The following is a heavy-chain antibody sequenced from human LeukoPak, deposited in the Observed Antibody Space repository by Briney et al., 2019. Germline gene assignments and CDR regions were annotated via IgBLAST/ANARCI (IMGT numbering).Heavy chain of an antibody. J-gene: IGHJ4*02. CDR2: IRYDGNNK. Sequence: PGGSLRLSCAASGFTFSANAMHWVRQAPGKGLEWVAFIRYDGNNKYYADSVRGRFTISRDNSKNTLYLQMNSLRAEDTAVYYCAKDGRHLVSTYFDYWGQGTLVTVSS. D-gene: IGHD6-6*01. CDR1: GFTFSANA. CDR3: AKDGRHLVSTYFDY. V-gene: IGHV3-30*02.